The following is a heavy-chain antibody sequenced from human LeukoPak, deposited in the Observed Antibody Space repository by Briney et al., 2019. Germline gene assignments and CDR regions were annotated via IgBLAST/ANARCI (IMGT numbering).Heavy chain of an antibody. V-gene: IGHV3-21*01. D-gene: IGHD6-6*01. CDR3: ARLEYSSSWKHFYHYYYMDV. CDR1: GFTFSSYW. CDR2: IKSSSSYI. Sequence: PGGSLRLSCAVSGFTFSSYWMSWVRQAPGKGLEWVASIKSSSSYIYYADSVRGRFTISRDNAKNSLYLQMNSLRAEDTAVYYCARLEYSSSWKHFYHYYYMDVWGKGTRVTVSS. J-gene: IGHJ6*03.